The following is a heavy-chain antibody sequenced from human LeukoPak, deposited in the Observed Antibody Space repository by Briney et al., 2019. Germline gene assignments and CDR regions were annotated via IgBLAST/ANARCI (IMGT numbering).Heavy chain of an antibody. V-gene: IGHV4-59*12. CDR3: ARDYGDYWFDP. Sequence: SETLSLTCTVSGGSISSYYWSWIRQPPGKGLEWIGYIYYSGSTNYNPSLKSRVTISVDTSKNQFSLKLSSVTAADTAVYYCARDYGDYWFDPWGQGTLVTVSS. CDR1: GGSISSYY. J-gene: IGHJ5*02. D-gene: IGHD4-17*01. CDR2: IYYSGST.